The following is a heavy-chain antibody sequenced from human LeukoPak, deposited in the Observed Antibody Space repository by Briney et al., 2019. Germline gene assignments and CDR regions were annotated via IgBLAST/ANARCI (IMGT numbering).Heavy chain of an antibody. J-gene: IGHJ4*02. CDR1: GYTFTGYY. V-gene: IGHV1-2*02. D-gene: IGHD1-1*01. CDR3: AREAAGTTGGDDY. Sequence: ASVKVSCKASGYTFTGYYMHWVRQAPGQGLEWMGWINPNSGGTNYAQKFQGRVTMTRDTSISTAYMELSRLRSDDTAVYYCAREAAGTTGGDDYWGQGTLVTVSS. CDR2: INPNSGGT.